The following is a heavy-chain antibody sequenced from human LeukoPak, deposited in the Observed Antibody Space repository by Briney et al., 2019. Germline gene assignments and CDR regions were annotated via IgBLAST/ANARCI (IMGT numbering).Heavy chain of an antibody. Sequence: PGGSLRLSCAASGFTFSNAWMSWVRQAPGKGLEWVGCIKSKTDGGTTDYAAPVKGRFTISRDDSKNTLYLQMNSLKTEDTAVYYCTTDLYYDSSGYYSDDEYFQHWGQGTLVTVSS. CDR3: TTDLYYDSSGYYSDDEYFQH. D-gene: IGHD3-22*01. J-gene: IGHJ1*01. V-gene: IGHV3-15*01. CDR1: GFTFSNAW. CDR2: IKSKTDGGTT.